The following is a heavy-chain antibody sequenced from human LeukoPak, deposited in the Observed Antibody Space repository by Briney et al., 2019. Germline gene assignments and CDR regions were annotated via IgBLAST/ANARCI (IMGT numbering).Heavy chain of an antibody. CDR2: IIPIFGTA. D-gene: IGHD5-12*01. Sequence: SVKVSCKASGGTFSSYAISWVRQAPGQGLEWMGGIIPIFGTANYAQKFQGRVTIAADESTSTAYMELSSLRSEDTAVYYCARAPYSGYDKGFDYWGQGTLVTVSS. CDR3: ARAPYSGYDKGFDY. CDR1: GGTFSSYA. V-gene: IGHV1-69*13. J-gene: IGHJ4*02.